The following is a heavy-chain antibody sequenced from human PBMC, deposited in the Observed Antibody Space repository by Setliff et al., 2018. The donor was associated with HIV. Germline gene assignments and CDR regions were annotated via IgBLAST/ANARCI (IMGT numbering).Heavy chain of an antibody. CDR3: ARAHAPIVVVVAATVGWFDP. J-gene: IGHJ5*02. D-gene: IGHD2-15*01. V-gene: IGHV4-31*03. Sequence: PSETLSLTCSVSGASINSGSYYWTWIRQHPGKGLEWIGYIYYSGSTYYNPSLKSRVTISVDTSKNQFSLKLSSVTAADTAVYYCARAHAPIVVVVAATVGWFDPWGQGTLVTVSS. CDR2: IYYSGST. CDR1: GASINSGSYY.